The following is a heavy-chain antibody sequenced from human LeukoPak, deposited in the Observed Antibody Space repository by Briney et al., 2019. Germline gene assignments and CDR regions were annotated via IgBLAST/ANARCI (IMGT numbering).Heavy chain of an antibody. D-gene: IGHD3-9*01. CDR3: ANPYDILTGYAPYYYYGMGV. Sequence: GGSLRLSCAASGFTFSSYAMSWVRQAPGKGLEWVSAISGSGGSTYYADSVKGRFTISRDNSKNTLYLQMNSLRAEDTAVYYCANPYDILTGYAPYYYYGMGVWGQGTTVTVSS. V-gene: IGHV3-23*01. CDR1: GFTFSSYA. J-gene: IGHJ6*02. CDR2: ISGSGGST.